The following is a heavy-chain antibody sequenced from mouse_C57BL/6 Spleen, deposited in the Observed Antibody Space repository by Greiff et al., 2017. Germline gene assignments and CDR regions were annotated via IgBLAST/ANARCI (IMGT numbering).Heavy chain of an antibody. CDR1: GYTFTSYW. CDR2: IHPNSGST. J-gene: IGHJ3*01. Sequence: QVQLQQPGAELVKPGASVKLSCKASGYTFTSYWMHWVKQRPGQGLEWIGMIHPNSGSTNYNEKFKSKATLTVDKSSSTAYMQLSSLTSEDAAVYYCARGGDGSGYWFAYWGQGTLVTVSA. CDR3: ARGGDGSGYWFAY. D-gene: IGHD3-2*02. V-gene: IGHV1-64*01.